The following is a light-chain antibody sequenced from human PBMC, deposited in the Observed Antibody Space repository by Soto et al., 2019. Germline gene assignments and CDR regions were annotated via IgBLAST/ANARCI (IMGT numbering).Light chain of an antibody. V-gene: IGKV1-5*01. J-gene: IGKJ1*01. CDR2: DAS. CDR1: QTITNW. Sequence: DIQMTQSPSTLSASVGDRVTITCRSSQTITNWLAWYQQKPGKTPRLLIYDASSLESWVPSRFSGSGSGTEFTLTISSLQSEDFATYYCQQYKSFWTFGQGTRWIS. CDR3: QQYKSFWT.